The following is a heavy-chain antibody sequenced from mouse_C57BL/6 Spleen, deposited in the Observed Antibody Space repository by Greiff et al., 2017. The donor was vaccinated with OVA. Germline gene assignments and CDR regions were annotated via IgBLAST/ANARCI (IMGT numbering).Heavy chain of an antibody. D-gene: IGHD1-1*01. V-gene: IGHV1-76*01. CDR1: GYTFTDYY. CDR3: ARYGGYFDV. J-gene: IGHJ1*03. Sequence: VQLQQSGAELVRPGASVKLSCKASGYTFTDYYINWVKQRPGQGLEWIARIYPGSGNTYYNEKFKGKATLTAEKSSSTAYMQLSSLTSEDSAVYFCARYGGYFDVWGTGTTVTVSS. CDR2: IYPGSGNT.